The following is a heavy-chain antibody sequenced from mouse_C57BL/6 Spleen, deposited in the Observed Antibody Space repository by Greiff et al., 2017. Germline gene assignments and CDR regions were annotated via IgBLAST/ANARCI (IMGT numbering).Heavy chain of an antibody. CDR2: INPNNGGT. CDR3: AGSGLYYGSSQAWFAY. V-gene: IGHV1-26*01. CDR1: GYTFTDYY. J-gene: IGHJ3*01. Sequence: EVKLQQSGPELVKPGASVKISCKASGYTFTDYYMNWVKQSHGKSLEWIGDINPNNGGTSYKQKFKGKATLTVDKTSSTAYMERRSLTSEDSAVFYGAGSGLYYGSSQAWFAYWGQGTLGTVSA. D-gene: IGHD1-1*01.